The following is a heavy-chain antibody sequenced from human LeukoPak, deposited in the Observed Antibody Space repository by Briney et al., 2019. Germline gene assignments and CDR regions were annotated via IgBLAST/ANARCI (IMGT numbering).Heavy chain of an antibody. Sequence: PGGSLRLSCAASGFTFSSYAMSWVRQAPGKGLEWVSAISGSGGSTYYADSVKGRFTISRDNAKNSLYLQMNSLRAEDTAVYYCAREYYYDSSGYYYHWGQGTLVTVSS. CDR3: AREYYYDSSGYYYH. V-gene: IGHV3-23*01. D-gene: IGHD3-22*01. CDR2: ISGSGGST. CDR1: GFTFSSYA. J-gene: IGHJ5*02.